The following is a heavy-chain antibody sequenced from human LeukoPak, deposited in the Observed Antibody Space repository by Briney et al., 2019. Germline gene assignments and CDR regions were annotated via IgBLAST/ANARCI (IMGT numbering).Heavy chain of an antibody. D-gene: IGHD6-19*01. CDR2: ISAYNGNT. V-gene: IGHV1-18*01. CDR3: ARDRYGSGWYSGANWFDP. CDR1: GYTFTSYG. Sequence: VASVRVSCKASGYTFTSYGISWVRQAPGQGLEWMGWISAYNGNTNYAQKLQGRVTMTTDTSTSTAYMELRSLRSDDTAVYYCARDRYGSGWYSGANWFDPWGQGTLVTVSS. J-gene: IGHJ5*02.